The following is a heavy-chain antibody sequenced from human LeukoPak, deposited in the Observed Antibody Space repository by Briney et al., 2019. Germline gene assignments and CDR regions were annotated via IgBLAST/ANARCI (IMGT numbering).Heavy chain of an antibody. CDR3: ARERLRYFYWLLPGGWFDP. J-gene: IGHJ5*02. CDR1: GGSISSYY. D-gene: IGHD3-9*01. CDR2: IYYSGST. V-gene: IGHV4-59*01. Sequence: SETLSLTCTVSGGSISSYYWSWIRQPPGKGLEWIGYIYYSGSTNYNPSLKSRVTISVDTSKNQFSLKLSSVTAADTAVYYWARERLRYFYWLLPGGWFDPWGQGTLVTVSS.